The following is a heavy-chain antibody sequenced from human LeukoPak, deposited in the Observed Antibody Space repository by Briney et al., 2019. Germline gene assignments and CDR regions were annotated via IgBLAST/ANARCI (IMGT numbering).Heavy chain of an antibody. CDR2: TYYRSKWYN. J-gene: IGHJ4*02. D-gene: IGHD7-27*01. CDR1: GDSVSTNSAA. V-gene: IGHV6-1*01. Sequence: SQTLSLTCAISGDSVSTNSAAWNWIRQSPSRGLEWLGRTYYRSKWYNEYAVSVRSRITIDADTSKNQFSVHLNSVTPEDTAVYYCAKELWGFDYWGQGTLVTVSS. CDR3: AKELWGFDY.